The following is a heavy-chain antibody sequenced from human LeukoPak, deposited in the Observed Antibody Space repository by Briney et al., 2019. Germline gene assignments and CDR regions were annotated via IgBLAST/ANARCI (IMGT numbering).Heavy chain of an antibody. CDR1: GFTFSSYA. Sequence: GGSLRLSCAASGFTFSSYAMSWVRQAPGKGLEWVSAISGSGGSTYYADSVKGRFTIPRDNSKNTLYLQMNSLRAEDTAVYYCAKLAARVPARTYYYYYYGMDVWGQGTTVTVSS. CDR3: AKLAARVPARTYYYYYYGMDV. D-gene: IGHD2-15*01. V-gene: IGHV3-23*01. CDR2: ISGSGGST. J-gene: IGHJ6*02.